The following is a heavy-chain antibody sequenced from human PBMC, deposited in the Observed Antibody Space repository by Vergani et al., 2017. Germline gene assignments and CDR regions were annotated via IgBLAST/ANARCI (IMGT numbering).Heavy chain of an antibody. D-gene: IGHD6-13*01. CDR3: ARDQQQLATYYYYYYMDV. CDR2: IIPIFGTA. V-gene: IGHV1-69*12. Sequence: QVQLVQSGAEVKKPGSSVKVSCKASGGTFSSYAISWVRQAPGQGLEWMGGIIPIFGTANYAQKFQGRVTITADESTSTAYMELSSLRSEDTAVYYCARDQQQLATYYYYYYMDVWGKGTTVTVSS. CDR1: GGTFSSYA. J-gene: IGHJ6*03.